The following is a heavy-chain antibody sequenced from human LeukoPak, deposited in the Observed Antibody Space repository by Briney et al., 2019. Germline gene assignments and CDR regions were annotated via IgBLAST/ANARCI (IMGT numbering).Heavy chain of an antibody. J-gene: IGHJ4*02. CDR3: TRVRGVAGLDY. CDR1: GFTFRDYA. Sequence: PGGSLRLSCTASGFTFRDYAMNWVRQAPGKGLEWVAFISKEADGGTTEYAASVKGRFIISRDDSKSIAYLQMDSLITEDTAVYYCTRVRGVAGLDYWGQGTLVTVSS. D-gene: IGHD6-19*01. CDR2: ISKEADGGTT. V-gene: IGHV3-49*04.